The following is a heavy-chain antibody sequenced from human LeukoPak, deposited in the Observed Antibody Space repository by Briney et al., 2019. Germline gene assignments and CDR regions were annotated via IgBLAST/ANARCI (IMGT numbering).Heavy chain of an antibody. CDR2: IYYSGST. Sequence: SETLSLTCTVSGGSISSYYWNWIRQPPGKGLEWIGYIYYSGSTNYNPSLKSRVTISVDTSKNQFSLKLSSVTAADTAVYYCARGADSSGYYLIFYFDYWGQGTLVTVSS. CDR1: GGSISSYY. CDR3: ARGADSSGYYLIFYFDY. V-gene: IGHV4-59*01. J-gene: IGHJ4*02. D-gene: IGHD3-22*01.